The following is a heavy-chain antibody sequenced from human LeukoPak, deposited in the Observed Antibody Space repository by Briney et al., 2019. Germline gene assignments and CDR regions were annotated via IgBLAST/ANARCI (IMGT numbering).Heavy chain of an antibody. V-gene: IGHV3-7*05. J-gene: IGHJ3*02. CDR2: IKQAGSEI. CDR1: GFTFRNYR. D-gene: IGHD3-3*02. Sequence: GGSLRLSCAASGFTFRNYRMTWVRQAPGKGLEWVANIKQAGSEINYVDSVKGRFTISRDDARNSLSLQMNSLRAEDTAVYYCARDISLPHYDGFDIWGQGTVSPSLQ. CDR3: ARDISLPHYDGFDI.